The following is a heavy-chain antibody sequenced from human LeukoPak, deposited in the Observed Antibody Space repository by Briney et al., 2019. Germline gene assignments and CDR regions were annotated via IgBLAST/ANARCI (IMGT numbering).Heavy chain of an antibody. Sequence: GGSLRLSCAASGFTFSSNAMSWVRQAPGKGLEWVSAISGSGGSIYYADSVKGRFTISRDNSKNTLYLQMNSLRADDTAVYYCAKALLTYSSSSDYWGQGTLVTVSS. J-gene: IGHJ4*02. CDR1: GFTFSSNA. CDR3: AKALLTYSSSSDY. D-gene: IGHD6-6*01. V-gene: IGHV3-23*01. CDR2: ISGSGGSI.